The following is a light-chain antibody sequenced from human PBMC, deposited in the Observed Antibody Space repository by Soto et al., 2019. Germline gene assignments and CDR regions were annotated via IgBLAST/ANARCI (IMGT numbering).Light chain of an antibody. CDR2: GAS. V-gene: IGKV3-20*01. J-gene: IGKJ2*01. Sequence: IVLTQSPGTLSLSPGETATLSCRASQWVASSNLAWYQQRPGQAPRLLIYGASNRAAGIAEKFTGSGSGADFRLTISRLEPEDFAVYACQHFGDAQYMFGQGTKLEIK. CDR1: QWVASSN. CDR3: QHFGDAQYM.